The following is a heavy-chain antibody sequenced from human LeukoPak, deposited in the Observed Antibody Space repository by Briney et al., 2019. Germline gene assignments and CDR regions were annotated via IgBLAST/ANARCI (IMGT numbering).Heavy chain of an antibody. CDR1: GYTFTTYA. CDR2: INADDGNT. V-gene: IGHV1-3*01. CDR3: ARGIVVQPSANWFDP. J-gene: IGHJ5*02. Sequence: ASVKVSCKTSGYTFTTYAIHWVRQAPGQRLEWMGLINADDGNTRYLQRFQGRVTITRDTSANTAYMELSSLGFEDTAVYYCARGIVVQPSANWFDPWGQGTPVTVSS. D-gene: IGHD2-2*01.